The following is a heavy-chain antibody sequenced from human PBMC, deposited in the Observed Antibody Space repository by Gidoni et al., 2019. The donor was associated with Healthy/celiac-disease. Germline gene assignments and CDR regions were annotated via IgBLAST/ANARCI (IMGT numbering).Heavy chain of an antibody. J-gene: IGHJ5*02. V-gene: IGHV4-39*07. CDR1: GPSISSSSYS. CDR2: IYYSGST. CDR3: ARDSLNYGSGIGGGWFDP. D-gene: IGHD3-10*01. Sequence: QLQLQESGPGLVKPPETRFPTCTVPGPSISSSSYSWGWIRRPPGKGLAWIGRIYYSGSTYYNPSLRSQVTISVDTSKNQFSLKLSSVTAADTAVYYCARDSLNYGSGIGGGWFDPWGQGTLVTVSS.